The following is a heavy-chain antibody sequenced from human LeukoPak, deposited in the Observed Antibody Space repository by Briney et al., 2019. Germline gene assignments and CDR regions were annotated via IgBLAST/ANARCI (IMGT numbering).Heavy chain of an antibody. Sequence: SETLSLTCAVYGGSFSGYYWSWIRQPAGKGLEWIGRIYTSGSTNYNPSLKSRVTMSVDTSKNQFSLKLSSVTAADTALYYCAREEAVAGTHYFDYWGQGTLVTVSS. J-gene: IGHJ4*02. V-gene: IGHV4-4*07. CDR2: IYTSGST. CDR3: AREEAVAGTHYFDY. CDR1: GGSFSGYY. D-gene: IGHD6-19*01.